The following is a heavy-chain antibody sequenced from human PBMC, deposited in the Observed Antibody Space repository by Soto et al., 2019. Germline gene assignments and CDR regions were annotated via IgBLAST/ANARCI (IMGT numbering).Heavy chain of an antibody. Sequence: QVQLVQSGAEVKKPGDSVRVSCKASGYTFTSYGIGWVRQAPGQGIEWVGGISANNGNTKYAQKLQGRVTMTTDASTSTAYMELSSLRSDDASVYYCAIDGYFDHWGQGTLVTVSS. CDR1: GYTFTSYG. V-gene: IGHV1-18*01. J-gene: IGHJ4*02. CDR2: ISANNGNT. CDR3: AIDGYFDH.